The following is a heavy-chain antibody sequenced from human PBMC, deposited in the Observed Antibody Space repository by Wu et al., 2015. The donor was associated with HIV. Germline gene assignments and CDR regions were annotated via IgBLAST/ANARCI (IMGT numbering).Heavy chain of an antibody. CDR3: ARGAVLVAATPVVAFDY. V-gene: IGHV1-2*02. J-gene: IGHJ4*02. D-gene: IGHD2-15*01. CDR2: IYPDSGGT. Sequence: QVQLLQSGTEAKRPGASVKVSCKTSGYRFTADYIHWVRQAPGQGLEWMGWIYPDSGGTKSAQKFQGRVTMSRDMSTRTVYMEVKSLRSDDTAVYYCARGAVLVAATPVVAFDYWGQGTLVSVSS. CDR1: GYRFTADY.